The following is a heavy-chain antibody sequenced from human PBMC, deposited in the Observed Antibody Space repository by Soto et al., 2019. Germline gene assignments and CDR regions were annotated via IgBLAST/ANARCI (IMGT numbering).Heavy chain of an antibody. CDR1: GFTFSNYD. CDR3: ASGGWGSSWYEGGSRIDY. V-gene: IGHV3-13*01. D-gene: IGHD6-13*01. Sequence: EVQLVESGGGLVQPGGSLRLSCAASGFTFSNYDMHWVRQVTGKGLEWVSAIGAAGDTYYQDSVKGRFTISRENATNSLYLQMNSLRAEDTAVYYCASGGWGSSWYEGGSRIDYWGQGAMVTVSS. J-gene: IGHJ4*02. CDR2: IGAAGDT.